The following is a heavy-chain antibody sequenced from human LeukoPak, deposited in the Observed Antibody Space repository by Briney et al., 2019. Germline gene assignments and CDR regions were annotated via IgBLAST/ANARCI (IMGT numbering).Heavy chain of an antibody. CDR3: AKDHGDYEGFDY. D-gene: IGHD4-17*01. J-gene: IGHJ4*02. V-gene: IGHV3-30*18. CDR2: ISYDGSDK. CDR1: GFTFSGYG. Sequence: GRSLRLSCAASGFTFSGYGMHWVRQAPGKGLEWVALISYDGSDKYYADSVKGRFTISRDNSKNTLYLQMNSLRAEDTAVYYCAKDHGDYEGFDYWGQGTLVTVSS.